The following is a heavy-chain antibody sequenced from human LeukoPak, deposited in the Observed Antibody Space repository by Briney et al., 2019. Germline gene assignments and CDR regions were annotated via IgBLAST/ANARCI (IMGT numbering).Heavy chain of an antibody. Sequence: GGSLRLSCAASGFTFSSYAMSWVRQAPGKGLEWVSAISGSGGSTYYADSVKGRFTISRDNSKNTLYLQMNSLRAEDTAVYYCAKDDIDIVVVVAATLGAFDIWGQGTMVTVSS. CDR3: AKDDIDIVVVVAATLGAFDI. V-gene: IGHV3-23*01. J-gene: IGHJ3*02. D-gene: IGHD2-15*01. CDR1: GFTFSSYA. CDR2: ISGSGGST.